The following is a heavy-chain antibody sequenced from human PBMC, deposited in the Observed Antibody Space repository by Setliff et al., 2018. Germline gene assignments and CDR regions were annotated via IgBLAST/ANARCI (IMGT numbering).Heavy chain of an antibody. CDR2: IKQDGGKT. CDR3: AKDGGTSMVKTYYYGLDV. V-gene: IGHV3-7*01. D-gene: IGHD5-18*01. Sequence: PGGSLRLSCAASGFTFEDYDMTWVRQSPGEGLEWVANIKQDGGKTYYVDSVKGRFTISRDNAKNSLYLDLNSLRAEDMAVYYCAKDGGTSMVKTYYYGLDVWGQGTTVTVSS. J-gene: IGHJ6*02. CDR1: GFTFEDYD.